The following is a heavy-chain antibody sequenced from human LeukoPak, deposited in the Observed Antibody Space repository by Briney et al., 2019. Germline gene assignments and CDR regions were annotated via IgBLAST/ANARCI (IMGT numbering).Heavy chain of an antibody. Sequence: GALRLSCAASGFTFSSYGMHWARQAPGKGLEGVAVISYDGSNKYYADSVKGRFSISRDNSKNTLYLQMNSLRAEDTAVYYCARARGPGGDLAFDIWGQGTMVTVSS. CDR2: ISYDGSNK. CDR3: ARARGPGGDLAFDI. D-gene: IGHD4-17*01. V-gene: IGHV3-30*03. CDR1: GFTFSSYG. J-gene: IGHJ3*02.